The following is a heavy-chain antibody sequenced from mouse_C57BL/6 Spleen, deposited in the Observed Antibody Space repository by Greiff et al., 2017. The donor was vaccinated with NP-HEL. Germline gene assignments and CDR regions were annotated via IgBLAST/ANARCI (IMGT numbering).Heavy chain of an antibody. CDR2: ISYDGSN. D-gene: IGHD1-1*01. Sequence: EVKLMESGPGLVKPSQSLSLTCSVTGYSITSGYYWNWIRQFPGNKLEWMGYISYDGSNHSNPSLKNRISHTRDTAKNQFCLKLKSVTTEDTATYDCARETTTVETGFDDWGKGTTLTVSS. J-gene: IGHJ2*01. CDR3: ARETTTVETGFDD. V-gene: IGHV3-6*01. CDR1: GYSITSGYY.